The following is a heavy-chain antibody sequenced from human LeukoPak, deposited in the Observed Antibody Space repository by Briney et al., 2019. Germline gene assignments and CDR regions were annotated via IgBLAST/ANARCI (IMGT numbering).Heavy chain of an antibody. CDR1: GGTFSSYA. Sequence: SVKVSCKASGGTFSSYAISWVRQAPGQGLEWMGRIIPIFGTANYAQKFQGRVTITTDESTSTAYMELSSLRSEDTAVYYCASPRTGYYLDAFDIWGQGTMVTVSS. D-gene: IGHD3-3*01. V-gene: IGHV1-69*05. J-gene: IGHJ3*02. CDR2: IIPIFGTA. CDR3: ASPRTGYYLDAFDI.